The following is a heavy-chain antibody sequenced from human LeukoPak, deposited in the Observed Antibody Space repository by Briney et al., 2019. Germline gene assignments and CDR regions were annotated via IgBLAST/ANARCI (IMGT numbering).Heavy chain of an antibody. CDR3: ARGGSYNFDY. CDR2: TYYRSKWYN. Sequence: SQTLSLTCAISGDSVSSNSAAWNWLRQSPSRGLEWLGRTYYRSKWYNHYAVSVESRITINPDTSKDQFSLQLNSVTPEDTAVYYCARGGSYNFDYWGQGTLVTVSS. V-gene: IGHV6-1*01. CDR1: GDSVSSNSAA. J-gene: IGHJ4*02. D-gene: IGHD1-26*01.